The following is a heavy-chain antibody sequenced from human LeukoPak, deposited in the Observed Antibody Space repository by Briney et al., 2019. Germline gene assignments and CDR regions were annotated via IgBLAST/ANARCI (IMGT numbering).Heavy chain of an antibody. CDR1: GFPFSSYA. V-gene: IGHV3-23*01. CDR2: ISGSGGST. J-gene: IGHJ4*02. Sequence: GGSLRLSCAASGFPFSSYAMNWVRQAPGKGLEWVSGISGSGGSTHYADSVKGRFTISRDNAKKSLYLQMNSLRAEDTAVYYCAREYTALGFDYWGQGTLVTVSS. D-gene: IGHD5-18*01. CDR3: AREYTALGFDY.